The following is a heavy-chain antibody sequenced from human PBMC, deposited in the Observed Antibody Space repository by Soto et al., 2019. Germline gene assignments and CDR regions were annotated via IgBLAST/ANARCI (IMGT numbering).Heavy chain of an antibody. CDR2: INAGNGNT. CDR3: ARDLGGWPDY. CDR1: GYTFTSYA. D-gene: IGHD6-19*01. V-gene: IGHV1-3*01. J-gene: IGHJ4*02. Sequence: QVQLVQSGAEVKKPGASVKVSCKASGYTFTSYAIHWVRQAPGQRLEWMGWINAGNGNTKYSQKFQDSATITRDTSASTAYMELSSLRSEDTAVYYCARDLGGWPDYWGQGTLVTVSS.